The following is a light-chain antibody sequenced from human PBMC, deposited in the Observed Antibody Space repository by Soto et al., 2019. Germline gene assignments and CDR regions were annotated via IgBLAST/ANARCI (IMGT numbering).Light chain of an antibody. CDR3: QQYNTYSRT. J-gene: IGKJ1*01. V-gene: IGKV1-5*01. CDR2: DAS. CDR1: QSISSR. Sequence: DIQMTQSPSPLSASVGDRVTITCRPSQSISSRLAWYQQKPGKAPKFLIYDASSLESGVPSRFSGSGSGTEFTLTISSLQPDDFATYYCQQYNTYSRTFGQGTKVDIK.